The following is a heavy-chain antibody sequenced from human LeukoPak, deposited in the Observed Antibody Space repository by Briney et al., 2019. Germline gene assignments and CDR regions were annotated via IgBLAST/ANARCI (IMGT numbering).Heavy chain of an antibody. CDR2: IYYSGST. CDR1: GGSISSSSYY. CDR3: ARGSLVSNSATGP. V-gene: IGHV4-61*05. D-gene: IGHD2-21*01. J-gene: IGHJ5*02. Sequence: SETPSLTCTVSGGSISSSSYYWGWIRQPPGKGLEWIGYIYYSGSTNYNPSLKSRVTISVDTSRNQFSLKLSSVTAADTAVYYCARGSLVSNSATGPWGQGTLVTVSS.